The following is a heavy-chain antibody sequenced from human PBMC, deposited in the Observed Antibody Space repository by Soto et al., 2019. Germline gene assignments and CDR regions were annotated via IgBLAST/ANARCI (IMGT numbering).Heavy chain of an antibody. Sequence: QVQLVQSGAELKKPGASVKVSCKASGYTFSNYDMNWVRQATGQGPEWIGWVNPNNGDTGYAQKFQGRFTLTTYISTTTAYMERTSLRSEDTAIYYCAKVSRKGSAIDFDYWGQGTLITVSS. D-gene: IGHD3-10*01. CDR2: VNPNNGDT. CDR1: GYTFSNYD. V-gene: IGHV1-8*01. J-gene: IGHJ4*02. CDR3: AKVSRKGSAIDFDY.